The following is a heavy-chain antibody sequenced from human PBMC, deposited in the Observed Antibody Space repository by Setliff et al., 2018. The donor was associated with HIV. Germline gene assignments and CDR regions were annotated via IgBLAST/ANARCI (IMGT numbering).Heavy chain of an antibody. D-gene: IGHD6-13*01. CDR1: GASVSGHY. J-gene: IGHJ5*02. Sequence: PSETLSLTCTVSGASVSGHYWTWIRQPAGKRLEWIGRVYPSGSVNYSPSFQSRVSMSIDTSKNQFSLTLTSVTAADTAVYYCARDQGESTWSYWFDPWGQGTQVTAPQ. CDR3: ARDQGESTWSYWFDP. V-gene: IGHV4-4*07. CDR2: VYPSGSV.